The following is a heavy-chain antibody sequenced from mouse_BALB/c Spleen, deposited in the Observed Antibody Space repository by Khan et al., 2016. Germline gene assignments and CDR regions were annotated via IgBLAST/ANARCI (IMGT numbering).Heavy chain of an antibody. CDR3: AVYGYDDY. D-gene: IGHD2-2*01. J-gene: IGHJ2*01. V-gene: IGHV1S82*01. CDR1: GYSFTSYW. CDR2: IDPSDSET. Sequence: QVQLQQSGPQLVRPGASVKISCKASGYSFTSYWMHWVKQRPGQGLEWIGMIDPSDSETRLNQKFKDKATLTVDKSSRTAYMQISSPKSQDLPAYCSAVYGYDDYWGQGTTVTGSS.